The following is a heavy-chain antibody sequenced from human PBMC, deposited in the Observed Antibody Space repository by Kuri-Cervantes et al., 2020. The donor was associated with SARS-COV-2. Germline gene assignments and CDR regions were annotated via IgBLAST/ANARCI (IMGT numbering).Heavy chain of an antibody. D-gene: IGHD7-27*01. CDR1: GYSISSGHY. CDR3: ARGSNWGNVPLDY. CDR2: IYHSGST. Sequence: GSLRLSCTVSGYSISSGHYWGWIRQPPGKGLEWIGSIYHSGSTYYNPSLKSRVTISVDTSKNQFSLKLSSVTAADTAVYYCARGSNWGNVPLDYWGQGTLVTVSS. J-gene: IGHJ4*02. V-gene: IGHV4-38-2*02.